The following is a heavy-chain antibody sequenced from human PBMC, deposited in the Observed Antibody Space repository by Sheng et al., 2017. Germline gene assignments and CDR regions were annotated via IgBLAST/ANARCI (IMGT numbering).Heavy chain of an antibody. CDR2: ISDSSSNI. J-gene: IGHJ6*02. V-gene: IGHV3-21*01. D-gene: IGHD1-26*01. Sequence: EVQLVESGGGLVKPGGSLRLSCEASGFIFRTYSMTWVRQAPGKGLEWVSSISDSSSNIYYADSMKGRFTISRDNAKNSLYLQMNRLTAEDTAVYYCARDEPGVGNYYYYGMDVWGQGTAVTV. CDR1: GFIFRTYS. CDR3: ARDEPGVGNYYYYGMDV.